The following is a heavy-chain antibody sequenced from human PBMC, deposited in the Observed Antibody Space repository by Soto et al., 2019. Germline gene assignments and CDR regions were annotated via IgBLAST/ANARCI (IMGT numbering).Heavy chain of an antibody. D-gene: IGHD3-3*01. J-gene: IGHJ6*02. CDR1: GGTFSSYA. CDR2: ISAYNGNT. CDR3: ARAATPDFWSGYYFRYYYYYGMDV. Sequence: ASVKVSCKASGGTFSSYAISWVRQAPGQGLEWMGWISAYNGNTNYAQKLQGRVTMTTDTSTSTAYMERRSLRSDDTAVYYCARAATPDFWSGYYFRYYYYYGMDVWGQGTTVTVSS. V-gene: IGHV1-18*01.